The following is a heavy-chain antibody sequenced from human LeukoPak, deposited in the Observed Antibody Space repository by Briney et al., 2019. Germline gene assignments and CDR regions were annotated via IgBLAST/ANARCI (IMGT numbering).Heavy chain of an antibody. D-gene: IGHD1-26*01. J-gene: IGHJ4*02. CDR2: ISGSGSTM. CDR3: ARGRGSHFDY. Sequence: GGSLRLSCAASGFTFSDYFMSWIRQAPGKGLEWVSYISGSGSTMHYADSVEGRFTISRDNAKNSLYLQMNSLRVEDTAVYYCARGRGSHFDYWGQGALVTVSS. V-gene: IGHV3-11*01. CDR1: GFTFSDYF.